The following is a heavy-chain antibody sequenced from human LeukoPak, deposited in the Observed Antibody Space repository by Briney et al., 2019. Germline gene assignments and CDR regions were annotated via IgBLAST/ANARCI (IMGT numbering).Heavy chain of an antibody. V-gene: IGHV1-46*01. Sequence: GASVKVSCKASGYTFTSYYMHWVRQAPGQGLEWMGIINPSGGSTSYAQNFQGRVTMTRDTSISTAYMELSRLRSDDTAVYYCARAHYDILTGYSYNWFDPWGQGTLVTVSS. CDR1: GYTFTSYY. D-gene: IGHD3-9*01. CDR2: INPSGGST. CDR3: ARAHYDILTGYSYNWFDP. J-gene: IGHJ5*02.